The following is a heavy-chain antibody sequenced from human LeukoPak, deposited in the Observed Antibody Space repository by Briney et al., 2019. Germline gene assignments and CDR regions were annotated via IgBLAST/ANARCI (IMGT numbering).Heavy chain of an antibody. V-gene: IGHV7-4-1*02. J-gene: IGHJ4*02. CDR1: GYTFTSHY. CDR3: ARVGDYGDYYADY. Sequence: ASVKVSCKASGYTFTSHYIHWVRQAPGQGLEWMGWINTNTGNPTYAQGFTGRFVFSLDTSVSTAYLQISSLKAEDTAVYYCARVGDYGDYYADYWGQGTLVTVSS. D-gene: IGHD4-17*01. CDR2: INTNTGNP.